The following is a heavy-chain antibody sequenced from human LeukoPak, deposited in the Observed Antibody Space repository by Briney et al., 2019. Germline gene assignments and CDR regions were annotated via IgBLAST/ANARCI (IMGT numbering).Heavy chain of an antibody. CDR3: ARRGLVAGIYDLVYGFDL. CDR1: GYSFTTFH. CDR2: VNPDTGNT. D-gene: IGHD3/OR15-3a*01. Sequence: ASVKVSCKAAGYSFTTFHINWVRQAPGQGPEWMGWVNPDTGNTGFAQKFQGRVTITQSSSVTTVYMELSSLTSEDTAVYYCARRGLVAGIYDLVYGFDLWGQGTMVTVPS. V-gene: IGHV1-8*03. J-gene: IGHJ3*01.